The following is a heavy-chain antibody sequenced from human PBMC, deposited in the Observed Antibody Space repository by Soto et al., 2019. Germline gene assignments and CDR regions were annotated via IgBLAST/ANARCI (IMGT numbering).Heavy chain of an antibody. D-gene: IGHD7-27*01. CDR1: GFTVSSNY. CDR2: IYSGGST. CDR3: ARETGGYYYYGMDV. J-gene: IGHJ6*02. V-gene: IGHV3-53*01. Sequence: PGGSLRLSCAASGFTVSSNYMSWVRQAPGKWLEWVSVIYSGGSTYYADSVKGRFTISRDNSKNTLYLQMNSLRAEDTAVYYCARETGGYYYYGMDVWGQGTTVTVSS.